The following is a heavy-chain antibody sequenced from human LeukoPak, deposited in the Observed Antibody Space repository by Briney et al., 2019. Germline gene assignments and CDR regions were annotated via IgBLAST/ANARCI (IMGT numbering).Heavy chain of an antibody. CDR3: AKGWSPGYYYYYYMDV. V-gene: IGHV3-30*02. Sequence: GGSLRLSCAASGFTFSSYGMHWVRQAPGKGLEWVAFIRYDGSNKYYADSVKGRFTISRDNSKNTLYLQMNSLRAEDTAVYYCAKGWSPGYYYYYYMDVWGRGTTVTVSS. CDR1: GFTFSSYG. J-gene: IGHJ6*03. CDR2: IRYDGSNK.